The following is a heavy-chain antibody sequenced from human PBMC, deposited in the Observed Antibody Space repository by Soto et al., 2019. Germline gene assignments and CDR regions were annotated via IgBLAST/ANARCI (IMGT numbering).Heavy chain of an antibody. V-gene: IGHV1-18*04. CDR1: GYTFTSYG. CDR3: ARALGYSGYDSGGFDY. J-gene: IGHJ4*02. Sequence: QVQLVQSGAEVKKPGASVKVSCKASGYTFTSYGISWVRQAPGQGLEWMGWISAYNGNTNYAQKLQGRVTMTTDATTGTAYMQLRSLRSDDTAVYYCARALGYSGYDSGGFDYWGQGTLVTVSS. CDR2: ISAYNGNT. D-gene: IGHD5-12*01.